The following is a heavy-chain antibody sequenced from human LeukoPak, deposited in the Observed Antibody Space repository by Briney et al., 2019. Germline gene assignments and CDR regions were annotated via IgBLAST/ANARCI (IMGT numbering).Heavy chain of an antibody. J-gene: IGHJ4*02. CDR2: ISAYNGNT. V-gene: IGHV1-18*01. CDR1: GYTFTSYG. Sequence: ASVKVSCKASGYTFTSYGISWVRQAPGQGLEWMGWISAYNGNTNYAQKLQGRVTMTTDTSTSTAYMELRSVRSYDTAVYYCARNYDFWSGSLPFDYWGQGTLVTVSS. CDR3: ARNYDFWSGSLPFDY. D-gene: IGHD3-3*01.